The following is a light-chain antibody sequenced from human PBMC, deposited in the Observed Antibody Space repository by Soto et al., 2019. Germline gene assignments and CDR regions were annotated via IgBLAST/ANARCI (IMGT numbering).Light chain of an antibody. J-gene: IGLJ2*01. CDR3: QVWDSSRRV. V-gene: IGLV3-21*04. CDR2: YDS. CDR1: NIGSKS. Sequence: SYELTQPPSVSVAPGKTARITCGGNNIGSKSVHWYQQKPGQAPVLVIYYDSDRPSGIPERFSGSNSGNTATLTISRVEAGDEADYYCQVWDSSRRVFGGGTKLTVL.